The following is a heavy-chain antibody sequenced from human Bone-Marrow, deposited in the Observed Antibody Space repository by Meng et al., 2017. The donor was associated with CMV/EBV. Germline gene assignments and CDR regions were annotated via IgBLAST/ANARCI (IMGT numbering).Heavy chain of an antibody. Sequence: GSLRLSCAVYGGSFSGYYWSWIRQPPGKGLEWIGEINHSGSTNYNPSLKSRVTISVDTSKNQFSLKLSSVTAADTAVYYCARDVGITSIYGGNSGTFDYWGQGTLVTVSS. J-gene: IGHJ4*02. V-gene: IGHV4-34*01. CDR2: INHSGST. CDR1: GGSFSGYY. D-gene: IGHD4-23*01. CDR3: ARDVGITSIYGGNSGTFDY.